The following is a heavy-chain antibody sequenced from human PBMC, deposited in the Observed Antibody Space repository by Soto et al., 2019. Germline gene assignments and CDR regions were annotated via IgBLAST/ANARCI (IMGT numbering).Heavy chain of an antibody. V-gene: IGHV1-18*01. D-gene: IGHD3-16*01. Sequence: QVQLVQSGGEVKKPGASVKVSCKASGYIFNSFGISWVRQAPGQGLEWMGWISAYTGNTKYAQNFQGRVTMTTDTATSTAYMERRSLGSDDTAVYYCARRWTAGEIDYWGQGTLVTVSS. CDR3: ARRWTAGEIDY. CDR1: GYIFNSFG. J-gene: IGHJ4*02. CDR2: ISAYTGNT.